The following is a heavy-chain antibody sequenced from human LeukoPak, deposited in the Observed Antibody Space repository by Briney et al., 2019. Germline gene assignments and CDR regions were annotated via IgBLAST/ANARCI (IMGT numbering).Heavy chain of an antibody. CDR3: ESGTQQQWSSF. J-gene: IGHJ4*02. CDR2: INHSGST. Sequence: PSETLSLTCAVYGGSFSGYYWSWIRQPPGKGLEWIGEINHSGSTNYNPSLKSRVTISVDTSKNQFSLKLSSVTAADTAVYYCESGTQQQWSSFWGQGTLVTVSS. D-gene: IGHD3-10*01. CDR1: GGSFSGYY. V-gene: IGHV4-34*01.